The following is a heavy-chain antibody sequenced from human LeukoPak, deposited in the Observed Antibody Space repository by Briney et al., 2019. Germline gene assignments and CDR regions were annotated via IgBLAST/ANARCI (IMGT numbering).Heavy chain of an antibody. V-gene: IGHV4-4*07. D-gene: IGHD6-13*01. Sequence: SETLSLTCIVSGDSISNYYWSWIRQPAGKGLEWIGRIYTSGSTNYNPSLKSRVTMSVDTSKNQFSLKLTSVTVADTAVYYCAREAAAGTFYFDYWGQGTLVTVSS. CDR1: GDSISNYY. CDR3: AREAAAGTFYFDY. CDR2: IYTSGST. J-gene: IGHJ4*02.